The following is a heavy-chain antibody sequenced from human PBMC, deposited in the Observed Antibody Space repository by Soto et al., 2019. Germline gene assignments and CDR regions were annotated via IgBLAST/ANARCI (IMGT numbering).Heavy chain of an antibody. D-gene: IGHD4-17*01. Sequence: TGGSLRLSCAASGCTFSSYDMHWVRQATGKGLEWVSAIGTAGDTYYPGSVKGRFTISRENAKNSLYLQMNSLRAEDTAVYYCARDFTLGYGDYYYYGMDVWGQGTTVTVSS. CDR1: GCTFSSYD. V-gene: IGHV3-13*01. J-gene: IGHJ6*02. CDR3: ARDFTLGYGDYYYYGMDV. CDR2: IGTAGDT.